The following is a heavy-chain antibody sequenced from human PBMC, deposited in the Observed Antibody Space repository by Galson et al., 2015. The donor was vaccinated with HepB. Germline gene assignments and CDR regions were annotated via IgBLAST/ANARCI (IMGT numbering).Heavy chain of an antibody. Sequence: SLRLSCAASGFTFSSYSMNWVRQAPGKGLEWVSYISRGSSTISYADSVKGRFTISRDNAKISLYLQMNSLRDEDTAVYYCVRRDYTIDYWGQGTLVTVSS. CDR3: VRRDYTIDY. CDR1: GFTFSSYS. V-gene: IGHV3-48*02. D-gene: IGHD4-11*01. CDR2: ISRGSSTI. J-gene: IGHJ4*02.